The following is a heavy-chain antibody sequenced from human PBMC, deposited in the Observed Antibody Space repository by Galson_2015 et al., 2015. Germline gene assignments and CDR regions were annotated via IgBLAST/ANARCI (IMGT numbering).Heavy chain of an antibody. CDR2: ISGSGGST. CDR1: GFTFSSYA. J-gene: IGHJ4*02. Sequence: SLRLSCAASGFTFSSYAMSWVRQAPGKGLEWVSAISGSGGSTYYADSVKGRFTISRDNSKNTLYLQMNSLRAEDTAVYYCAKFDPPKIGYDILTGFDYWGQGTLVTVSS. V-gene: IGHV3-23*01. CDR3: AKFDPPKIGYDILTGFDY. D-gene: IGHD3-9*01.